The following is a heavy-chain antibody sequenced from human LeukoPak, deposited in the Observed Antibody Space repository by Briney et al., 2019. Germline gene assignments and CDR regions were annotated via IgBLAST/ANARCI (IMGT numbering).Heavy chain of an antibody. CDR3: ARALGMVRGIFYFDY. D-gene: IGHD3-10*01. CDR1: GFTFSSYD. CDR2: IGTAGDT. V-gene: IGHV3-13*01. Sequence: PGGSLRLSCAASGFTFSSYDMHWVRHATGKGLEWVSAIGTAGDTYYPGSVKGRFTISRENAKNSLYLQMNSLRAGDTAVYYCARALGMVRGIFYFDYWGQGTLVTVSS. J-gene: IGHJ4*02.